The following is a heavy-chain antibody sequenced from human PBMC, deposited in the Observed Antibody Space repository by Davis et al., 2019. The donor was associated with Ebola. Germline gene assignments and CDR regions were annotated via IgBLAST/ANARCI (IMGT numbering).Heavy chain of an antibody. Sequence: GESLKISCAASGFTFSSYDMNWVRQAPGKGLEWVSYISSSGSTIYYADSVKGRFTISRDNAKNSLYLQMNSLRAEDTAVYYCARMSGDRQQLVAPFDYWGQGTLVTVSS. V-gene: IGHV3-48*03. D-gene: IGHD6-13*01. CDR3: ARMSGDRQQLVAPFDY. CDR1: GFTFSSYD. CDR2: ISSSGSTI. J-gene: IGHJ4*02.